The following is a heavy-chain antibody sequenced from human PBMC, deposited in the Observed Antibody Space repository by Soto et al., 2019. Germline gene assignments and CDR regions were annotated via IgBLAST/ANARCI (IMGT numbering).Heavy chain of an antibody. V-gene: IGHV4-34*01. CDR2: INHSGST. J-gene: IGHJ6*02. Sequence: PSETLSLTCAVYGGSFSGYYWSWIRQPPGKGLEWIGEINHSGSTNYNPSLKSRVTISVDTSKNQFSLKLSSVTAADTAVYYCALGYCSGGSCYYPTWGMDVWGQGTTVTVSS. D-gene: IGHD2-15*01. CDR1: GGSFSGYY. CDR3: ALGYCSGGSCYYPTWGMDV.